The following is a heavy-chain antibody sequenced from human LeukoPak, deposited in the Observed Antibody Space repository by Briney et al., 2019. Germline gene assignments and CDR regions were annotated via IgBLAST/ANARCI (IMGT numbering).Heavy chain of an antibody. D-gene: IGHD2-15*01. CDR2: IKQDGSEK. CDR3: ARFVGCFDY. CDR1: GFTFSSYA. Sequence: PGGSLRLSCAASGFTFSSYAMSWVRQAPGKGLEWVANIKQDGSEKYYVDSVKGRFTISRDNAKNSLYLQMNSLRAEDTAVYYCARFVGCFDYWGQGTLVTVSS. J-gene: IGHJ4*02. V-gene: IGHV3-7*01.